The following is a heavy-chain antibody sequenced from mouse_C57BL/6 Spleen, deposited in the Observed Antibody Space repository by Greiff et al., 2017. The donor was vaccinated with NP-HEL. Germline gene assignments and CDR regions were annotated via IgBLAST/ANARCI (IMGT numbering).Heavy chain of an antibody. CDR3: ARAYYYAMDY. J-gene: IGHJ4*01. Sequence: VQLQQSGPGLVKPSQSLSLTCSVTGYSITSGYYWNWIRQFPGNTLEWMGYISYDGSNNYNPSLKNRISITRDTSKNQFFLKLNSVTTEDTATYYCARAYYYAMDYWGQGTSVTVSS. V-gene: IGHV3-6*01. CDR1: GYSITSGYY. D-gene: IGHD2-10*01. CDR2: ISYDGSN.